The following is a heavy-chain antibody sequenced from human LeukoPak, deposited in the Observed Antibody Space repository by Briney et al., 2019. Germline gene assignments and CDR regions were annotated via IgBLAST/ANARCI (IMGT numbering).Heavy chain of an antibody. CDR2: ISYDGGNK. J-gene: IGHJ4*02. CDR3: AKDFDYYDSSGYYPDY. D-gene: IGHD3-22*01. CDR1: GFTFSSYG. V-gene: IGHV3-30*18. Sequence: GRSLRLSCAASGFTFSSYGMHWVRQAPGKGLEWVAVISYDGGNKYYADSVKGRFTISRDNPKNTLYLQMNSLRAEDTAVYYCAKDFDYYDSSGYYPDYWGQGTLVTVSS.